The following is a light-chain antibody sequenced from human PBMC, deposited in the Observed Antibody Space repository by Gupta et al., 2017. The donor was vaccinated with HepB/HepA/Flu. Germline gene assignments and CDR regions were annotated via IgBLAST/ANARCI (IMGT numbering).Light chain of an antibody. Sequence: QSALTQPASVSGSPGRSITISCTGTSSDVGGYNFVSWYQKYPGKAPRLMIYDVINRPSGFSNRFSGSKSGNTASLTISGLQSEDEADYYCSSYTSSYTVVFGGGTKLTVL. J-gene: IGLJ2*01. CDR1: SSDVGGYNF. V-gene: IGLV2-14*03. CDR2: DVI. CDR3: SSYTSSYTVV.